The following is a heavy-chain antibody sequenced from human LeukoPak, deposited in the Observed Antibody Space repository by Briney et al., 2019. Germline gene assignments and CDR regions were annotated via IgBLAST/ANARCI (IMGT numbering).Heavy chain of an antibody. Sequence: ASVKVSGKASGYTFTSYGISWVRQAPGQGLEWMGWISAYNGNTNYAQKLQGRVTMTTDTSTSTAYMELRSLRSEDTAVYYCARALVVVAATHPRRSTRYYYGMDVWGQGTTVTVSS. CDR3: ARALVVVAATHPRRSTRYYYGMDV. D-gene: IGHD2-15*01. V-gene: IGHV1-18*01. CDR2: ISAYNGNT. CDR1: GYTFTSYG. J-gene: IGHJ6*02.